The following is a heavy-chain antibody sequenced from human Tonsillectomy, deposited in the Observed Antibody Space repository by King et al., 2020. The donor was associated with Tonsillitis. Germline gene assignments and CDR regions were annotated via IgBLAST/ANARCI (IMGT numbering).Heavy chain of an antibody. CDR2: MYYSGRP. D-gene: IGHD6-13*01. CDR3: ARGDSSLYYYGMDV. CDR1: GGPVRSGDYY. J-gene: IGHJ6*02. V-gene: IGHV4-30-4*01. Sequence: QLQESGPGLVKPSQTLSLTCIVSGGPVRSGDYYWSWIRQSPGKGLEWIGYMYYSGRPYYNPSLQRRVTMSVDTSKNQFSLKLSSVTAADTAVYYCARGDSSLYYYGMDVWGQGTTVTVSS.